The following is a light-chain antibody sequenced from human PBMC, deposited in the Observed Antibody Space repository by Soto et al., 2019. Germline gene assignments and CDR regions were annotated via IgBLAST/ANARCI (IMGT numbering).Light chain of an antibody. CDR3: SSYATSNTRDV. Sequence: QSVLTQPASVSGCPGQSITISCTGTSSDVGGYHYVSWYKHHPGKAPKLVIYEVTNRPPGGSNRFAGSKSGDTASLTISALQAEYEADYYSSSYATSNTRDVFGTGTKGTVL. CDR2: EVT. V-gene: IGLV2-14*01. CDR1: SSDVGGYHY. J-gene: IGLJ1*01.